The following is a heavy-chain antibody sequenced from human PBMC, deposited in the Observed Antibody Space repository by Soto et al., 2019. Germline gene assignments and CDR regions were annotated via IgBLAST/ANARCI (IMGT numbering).Heavy chain of an antibody. CDR2: TYYRSKWYN. D-gene: IGHD6-19*01. J-gene: IGHJ4*02. CDR1: GDSVPSNSVF. V-gene: IGHV6-1*01. Sequence: PSQTLSLTCAISGDSVPSNSVFWSWIRQSPSRGLEWLGRTYYRSKWYNDYATSVKSRITINPDTSKNQISLQLDSVTPEDTAVYFCARGTAVTGLDYWGQGALVTVSS. CDR3: ARGTAVTGLDY.